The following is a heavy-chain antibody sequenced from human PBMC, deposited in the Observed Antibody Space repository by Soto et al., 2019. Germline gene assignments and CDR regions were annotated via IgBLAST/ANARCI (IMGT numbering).Heavy chain of an antibody. V-gene: IGHV3-23*01. Sequence: EVQLLESGGGLVQPGGSLRLSCAASGLTISSYAMSWVRQAPGKGLEWVSAISGSGGSTYYADSVKGRFTISRDNSKNTLYLQMNSLRAEDTAVYYCAKDTTPVFDDILTGYDLWCQGTLVTVSS. CDR2: ISGSGGST. D-gene: IGHD3-9*01. CDR1: GLTISSYA. CDR3: AKDTTPVFDDILTGYDL. J-gene: IGHJ4*02.